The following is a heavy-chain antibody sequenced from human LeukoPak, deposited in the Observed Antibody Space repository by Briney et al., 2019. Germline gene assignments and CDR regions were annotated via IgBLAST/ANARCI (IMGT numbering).Heavy chain of an antibody. CDR1: GYTFSNYA. V-gene: IGHV3-23*01. CDR2: ISHNGDRI. J-gene: IGHJ5*02. D-gene: IGHD6-13*01. Sequence: SGGSLRLSCAASGYTFSNYAMTWVRQAPGKRLEWVSGISHNGDRIYYADSVKGRFTISRDNSKNTLYLQMNSLRPEDTALYYCTKGSVAAAGTAWFDPWGQGTLVTVSS. CDR3: TKGSVAAAGTAWFDP.